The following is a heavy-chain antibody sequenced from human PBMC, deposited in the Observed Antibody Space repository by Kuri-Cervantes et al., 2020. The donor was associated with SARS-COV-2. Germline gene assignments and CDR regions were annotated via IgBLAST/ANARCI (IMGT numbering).Heavy chain of an antibody. CDR2: IYYSGST. J-gene: IGHJ5*02. V-gene: IGHV4-39*01. Sequence: GSLRLSCTVSGGSISSNYYYWGWIRQPPGKGLEWIGSIYYSGSTYYNPSLKSRVTISVDTSKNQLSLKLSSVTAADTAVYYCARQMMSSITIFGVVITRNWFDPWGQGTLVTVSS. CDR3: ARQMMSSITIFGVVITRNWFDP. CDR1: GGSISSNYYY. D-gene: IGHD3-3*01.